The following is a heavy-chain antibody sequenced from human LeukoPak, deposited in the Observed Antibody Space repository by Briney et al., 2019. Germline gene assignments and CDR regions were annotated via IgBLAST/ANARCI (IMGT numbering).Heavy chain of an antibody. Sequence: GASVKVSCKASGYTFTDYYIHWVRQAPGQGLEWMGWINPSSGGTDSAQKFQGRVTMTRDTSINTVYLELTGLTSDDTAIYYCARGWQGGSGSSNFDFWGQGTLVTVSS. CDR2: INPSSGGT. CDR1: GYTFTDYY. J-gene: IGHJ4*02. CDR3: ARGWQGGSGSSNFDF. V-gene: IGHV1-2*02. D-gene: IGHD3-10*01.